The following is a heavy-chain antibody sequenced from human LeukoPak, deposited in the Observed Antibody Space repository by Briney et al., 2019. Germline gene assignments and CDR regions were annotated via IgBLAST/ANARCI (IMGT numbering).Heavy chain of an antibody. CDR1: GFTFNTYG. D-gene: IGHD3-10*01. Sequence: GGSLRLSCAASGFTFNTYGMHWVRQTPGKGLEWVAFIRFDGSNEYYADSVKGRFTISRDNSKNTLYLQMNSLRAEDTAVYYCARVGTGSWYFDLWGRGTLVTFSS. CDR2: IRFDGSNE. J-gene: IGHJ2*01. CDR3: ARVGTGSWYFDL. V-gene: IGHV3-30*02.